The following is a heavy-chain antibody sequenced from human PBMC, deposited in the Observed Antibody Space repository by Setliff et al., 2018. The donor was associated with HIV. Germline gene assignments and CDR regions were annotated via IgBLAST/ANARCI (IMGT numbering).Heavy chain of an antibody. V-gene: IGHV5-51*01. CDR3: ARAPRSPLRWRDNLLSSSSFFMDV. CDR2: IYPGDSDT. CDR1: GYIFTDYW. D-gene: IGHD2-21*01. Sequence: PGESLKISCEASGYIFTDYWTGWVRQMPGKGLEWMGIIYPGDSDTRYSPSFQGQVTFSADKSISAVYLQWDSLKASDSAIYYCARAPRSPLRWRDNLLSSSSFFMDVWGKGTTVTVSS. J-gene: IGHJ6*03.